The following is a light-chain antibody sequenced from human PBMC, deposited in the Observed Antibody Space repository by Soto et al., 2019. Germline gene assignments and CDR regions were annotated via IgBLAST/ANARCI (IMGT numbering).Light chain of an antibody. Sequence: QSVLTQPPSASGSPGQSVTISCTGTSSDVGDYNYVSWFQQHPGKAPKLIISEVSKRPSGVPDRFSGSKSGNTASLTVSGLQAEDEADYYCSSYAASNLLLFGGGTKLTVL. V-gene: IGLV2-8*01. CDR2: EVS. CDR3: SSYAASNLLL. CDR1: SSDVGDYNY. J-gene: IGLJ3*02.